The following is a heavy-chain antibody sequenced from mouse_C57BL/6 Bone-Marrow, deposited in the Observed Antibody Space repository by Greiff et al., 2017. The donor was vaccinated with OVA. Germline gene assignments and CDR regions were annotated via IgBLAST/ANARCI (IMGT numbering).Heavy chain of an antibody. Sequence: EVKLMESGAELVKPGASVKLSCTASGFNIKDYYMHWVKQRTEQGLEWIGRIDPEDGETKYAPKFQGKATITADTSSNTAYLQLSSLTSEDTAVYYCARGIYYGYDWWYFDVWGTGTTVTVSS. CDR2: IDPEDGET. J-gene: IGHJ1*03. V-gene: IGHV14-2*01. CDR1: GFNIKDYY. D-gene: IGHD2-2*01. CDR3: ARGIYYGYDWWYFDV.